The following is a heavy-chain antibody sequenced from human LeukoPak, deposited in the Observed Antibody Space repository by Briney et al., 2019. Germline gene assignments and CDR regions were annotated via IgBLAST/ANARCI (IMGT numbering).Heavy chain of an antibody. CDR3: ARPHYTAAYDL. CDR1: GFTFNIYW. Sequence: PGGSLRLSCAASGFTFNIYWMTWVRQAPGKGREWVANMKADGSEKHYEESVKGRFTIFRDNARNSLYLQMNSLRAEDTAVYYCARPHYTAAYDLWGQGTMVTVSS. J-gene: IGHJ3*01. CDR2: MKADGSEK. V-gene: IGHV3-7*01. D-gene: IGHD3-3*01.